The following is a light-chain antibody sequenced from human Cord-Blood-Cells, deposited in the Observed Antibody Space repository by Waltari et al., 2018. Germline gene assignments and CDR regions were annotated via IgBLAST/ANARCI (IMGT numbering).Light chain of an antibody. CDR2: DVS. Sequence: QSALTQPRSVCGSPGQSVTIACTAPSSDVGGYNYVSWYQTHPGQAPKRMIYDVSKRPSGVPDRFSGHKSGNTASLTISGLQAEDEADSYCCSSAGSYSVVFGGGTKLTVL. CDR1: SSDVGGYNY. CDR3: CSSAGSYSVV. J-gene: IGLJ2*01. V-gene: IGLV2-11*01.